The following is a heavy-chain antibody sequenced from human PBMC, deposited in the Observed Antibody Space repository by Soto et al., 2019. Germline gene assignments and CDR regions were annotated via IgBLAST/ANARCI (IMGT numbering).Heavy chain of an antibody. Sequence: QVQLVQSGAEVKKPGSSVKVSCKASGGTFSSYAISWVRQAPGQGLEWMGGIIPIFGTANYAQKFQGRVTITADDSTSTAYMERSSLRSEDTAVYYCASVREGYKHVDFDYWGQGTLVTVSS. J-gene: IGHJ4*02. CDR2: IIPIFGTA. CDR1: GGTFSSYA. V-gene: IGHV1-69*01. D-gene: IGHD5-12*01. CDR3: ASVREGYKHVDFDY.